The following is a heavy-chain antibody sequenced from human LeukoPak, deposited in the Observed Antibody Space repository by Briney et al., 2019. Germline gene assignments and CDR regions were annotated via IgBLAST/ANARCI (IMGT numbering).Heavy chain of an antibody. V-gene: IGHV3-7*03. J-gene: IGHJ4*02. CDR1: GFNFRDHW. CDR2: IKNDGSES. Sequence: GGSLRLSRAVSGFNFRDHWMDWVRQAPGKGLEWVGHIKNDGSESYYVDSLKGRFSISRDNTNNALYLQMNSLRVEDTAVYYCAKNNGWFHLAQWGQGTLVTVSS. CDR3: AKNNGWFHLAQ. D-gene: IGHD6-19*01.